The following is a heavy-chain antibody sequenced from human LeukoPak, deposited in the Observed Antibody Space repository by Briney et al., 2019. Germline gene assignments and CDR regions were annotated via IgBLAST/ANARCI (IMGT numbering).Heavy chain of an antibody. CDR1: GGSISSSSSY. D-gene: IGHD1-26*01. Sequence: SETLSLTCTVSGGSISSSSSYWGWIRQPPGKGLEWIGSMYYSGGTFYKPSLKSRVSISVDTSKNQFSLKLSSVTAADTAVYYCARSVFGGGSYSFDPWGQGTLVTVSS. CDR2: MYYSGGT. J-gene: IGHJ5*02. CDR3: ARSVFGGGSYSFDP. V-gene: IGHV4-39*07.